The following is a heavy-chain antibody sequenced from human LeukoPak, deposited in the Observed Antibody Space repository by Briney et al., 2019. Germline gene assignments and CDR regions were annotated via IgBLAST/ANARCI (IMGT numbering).Heavy chain of an antibody. CDR3: AREYSGSYSTRGSLDD. Sequence: PSETLSLTCTVSGGSISSYYWSWIRQPAGNGLEWIGRIYTSGTTNYNPSLKSRVTTSVDTSKNQFTLKLSSVTAAATAVYYCAREYSGSYSTRGSLDDWGQGTLVTVS. CDR1: GGSISSYY. V-gene: IGHV4-4*07. CDR2: IYTSGTT. D-gene: IGHD1-26*01. J-gene: IGHJ4*02.